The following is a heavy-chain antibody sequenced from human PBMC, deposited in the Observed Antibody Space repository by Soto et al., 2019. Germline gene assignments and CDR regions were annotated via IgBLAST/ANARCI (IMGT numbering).Heavy chain of an antibody. CDR1: GYSFAGYW. V-gene: IGHV5-10-1*01. Sequence: PKISCKGSGYSFAGYWITWVRQKPWKGLEWMGRIDPSDSQTYYSPSFRGHVTISVTKSITTVFLQWSSLRASDTAMYYCARQIYDSDTGPNFQYYFDSWGRGTPVTVSS. CDR3: ARQIYDSDTGPNFQYYFDS. J-gene: IGHJ4*02. CDR2: IDPSDSQT. D-gene: IGHD3-22*01.